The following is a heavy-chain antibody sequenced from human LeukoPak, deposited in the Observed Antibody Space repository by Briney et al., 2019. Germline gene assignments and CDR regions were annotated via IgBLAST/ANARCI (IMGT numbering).Heavy chain of an antibody. Sequence: SQTLSLTCTVSGGSISSGSYYWSWIRQPAGKGLEWIGRIYTSGSTTYNPSLKSRVTISVDTSKNQFSLKLSSVTAADTAVYYCASEASITIFGVVTYYFDYWGQGTLVTVSS. CDR2: IYTSGST. J-gene: IGHJ4*02. CDR1: GGSISSGSYY. V-gene: IGHV4-61*02. CDR3: ASEASITIFGVVTYYFDY. D-gene: IGHD3-3*01.